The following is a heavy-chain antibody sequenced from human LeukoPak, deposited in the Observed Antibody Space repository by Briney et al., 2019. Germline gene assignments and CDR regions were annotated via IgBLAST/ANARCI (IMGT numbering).Heavy chain of an antibody. CDR3: ARDSRGYSYGF. CDR1: GFTFSSYS. CDR2: ISSSSSTI. D-gene: IGHD5-18*01. V-gene: IGHV3-48*04. Sequence: GGSLRLSCAASGFTFSSYSMNWVRQAPGKGLEWVSYISSSSSTIYYADSVKGRFTISRDNAKNSLYLQMNSLRAEDTAVYYCARDSRGYSYGFWGQGTLVTVSS. J-gene: IGHJ4*02.